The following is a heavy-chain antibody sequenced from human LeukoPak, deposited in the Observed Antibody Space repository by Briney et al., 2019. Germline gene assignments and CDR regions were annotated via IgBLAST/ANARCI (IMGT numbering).Heavy chain of an antibody. CDR2: IYHSGST. V-gene: IGHV4-31*03. Sequence: PSQTLSLTCTFSCGSLNRGGYHWSWIPQPPGKGPEWVGYIYHSGSTHYNPSLKSRVVISVDTSKNQFSLKLSSVTAADTAVYYCAREMFHDYVWGSYRHFDYWGQGTLVTVSS. D-gene: IGHD3-16*02. J-gene: IGHJ4*02. CDR1: CGSLNRGGYH. CDR3: AREMFHDYVWGSYRHFDY.